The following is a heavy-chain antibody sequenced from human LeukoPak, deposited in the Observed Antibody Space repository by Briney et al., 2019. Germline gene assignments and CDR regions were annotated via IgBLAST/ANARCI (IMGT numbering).Heavy chain of an antibody. D-gene: IGHD3-22*01. CDR2: ISGSGGST. Sequence: PGGSLRLSCAASGFTFSSYAMSWVRQAPGKGLEWVSAISGSGGSTYYADSVKGRFTISRDNSKNTLYLQMNSLRAEDTAVYYCAKARDYYDSSGYYPCFDYWGQGTLVTVSS. CDR1: GFTFSSYA. J-gene: IGHJ4*02. CDR3: AKARDYYDSSGYYPCFDY. V-gene: IGHV3-23*01.